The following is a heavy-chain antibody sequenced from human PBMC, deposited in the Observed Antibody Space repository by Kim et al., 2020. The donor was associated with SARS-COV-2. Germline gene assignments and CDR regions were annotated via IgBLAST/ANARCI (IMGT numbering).Heavy chain of an antibody. Sequence: GGSLRLSCAASGFTFSSYGMHWVRQAPGKGLEWVAVIWYDGSNKYYADSVKGRFTISRDNSKNTLYLQMNSLRAEDTAVYYCAKDQDYGDYDFDYWGQGTLVTVSS. CDR2: IWYDGSNK. V-gene: IGHV3-33*06. D-gene: IGHD4-17*01. CDR1: GFTFSSYG. CDR3: AKDQDYGDYDFDY. J-gene: IGHJ4*02.